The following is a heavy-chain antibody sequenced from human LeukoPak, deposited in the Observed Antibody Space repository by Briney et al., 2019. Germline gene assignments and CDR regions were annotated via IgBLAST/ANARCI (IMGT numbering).Heavy chain of an antibody. CDR2: VYYTGST. J-gene: IGHJ5*02. V-gene: IGHV4-39*01. CDR1: GGSISSALYH. D-gene: IGHD3/OR15-3a*01. Sequence: SETLSLTCTVSGGSISSALYHWGWIRQPPGKNLEWLGSVYYTGSTHNNPSLKSQVTISVDTSKNQFSLNWSSVTAADTAVYYCARQEIGLRSFDPWGQGTLVTVSS. CDR3: ARQEIGLRSFDP.